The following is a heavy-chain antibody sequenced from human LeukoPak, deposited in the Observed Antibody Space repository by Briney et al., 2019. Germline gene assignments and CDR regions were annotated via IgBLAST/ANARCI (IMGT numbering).Heavy chain of an antibody. CDR1: GFTFSSYA. Sequence: GGYLRLSCAASGFTFSSYAMTWVRQAPGKGLEWVSAISGSGGSTYYADSVKGRFTISRDNSKNTLYLQMNRLRAEDTAVYYCAKDHSYYGSGSYDTRFDYWGQGTLVTVSS. CDR2: ISGSGGST. J-gene: IGHJ4*02. V-gene: IGHV3-23*01. CDR3: AKDHSYYGSGSYDTRFDY. D-gene: IGHD3-10*01.